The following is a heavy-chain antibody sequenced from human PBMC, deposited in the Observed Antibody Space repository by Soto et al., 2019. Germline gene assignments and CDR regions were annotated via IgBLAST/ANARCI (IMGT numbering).Heavy chain of an antibody. CDR2: INAHSGGT. CDR3: AKDLTRQLAYWLDP. D-gene: IGHD6-6*01. V-gene: IGHV1-2*02. J-gene: IGHJ5*02. Sequence: ASVNVSCKASGFSFTGYYIHWLRQAPGQGLEWMGWINAHSGGTEYAQKFQGRVTLTRDTSIATAYLTLTSLTSDDTALYYCAKDLTRQLAYWLDPWGRGTQVTVSS. CDR1: GFSFTGYY.